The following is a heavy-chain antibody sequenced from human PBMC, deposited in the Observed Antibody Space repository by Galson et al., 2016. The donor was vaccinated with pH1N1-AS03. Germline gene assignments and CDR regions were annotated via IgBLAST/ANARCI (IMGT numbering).Heavy chain of an antibody. CDR2: INPHSGGT. J-gene: IGHJ5*02. CDR3: ANGRGSWYGPYNWFDP. Sequence: WMRRINPHSGGTHYAQNFQGRVTMTGDTSISTVYMDLTRLRPDDTAVYYCANGRGSWYGPYNWFDPWGQGTLVAVSS. D-gene: IGHD6-13*01. V-gene: IGHV1-2*06.